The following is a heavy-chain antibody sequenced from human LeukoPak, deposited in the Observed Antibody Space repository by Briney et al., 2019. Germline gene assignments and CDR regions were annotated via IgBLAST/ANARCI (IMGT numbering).Heavy chain of an antibody. CDR1: GFTFSTYG. Sequence: GGSLRLSCAASGFTFSTYGMHWVRQAPGKGLEWVAVISSDGSDKYYTDSVKSRFTISRDNSKNTLYLQMSSLRVDDTALYYCAKGLFSSSSVVNYWGQGTLVTVSS. CDR3: AKGLFSSSSVVNY. CDR2: ISSDGSDK. J-gene: IGHJ4*02. V-gene: IGHV3-30*18. D-gene: IGHD6-6*01.